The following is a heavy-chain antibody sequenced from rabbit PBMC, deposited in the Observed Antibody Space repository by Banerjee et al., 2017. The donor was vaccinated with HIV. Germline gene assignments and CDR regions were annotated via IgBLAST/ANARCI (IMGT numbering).Heavy chain of an antibody. J-gene: IGHJ4*01. V-gene: IGHV1S45*01. CDR1: GFSFSNKAV. CDR2: IYADSSGIT. D-gene: IGHD8-1*01. CDR3: ARKFVGSNYGYYFKL. Sequence: QEQLVESGGGLVEPEGSLKLSCTASGFSFSNKAVMCWVRQAPGKGLEWIASIYADSSGITYYASWAKGRFTISKTSSTTVTLQMTSLTVADTATYFCARKFVGSNYGYYFKLWGPGTLVTVS.